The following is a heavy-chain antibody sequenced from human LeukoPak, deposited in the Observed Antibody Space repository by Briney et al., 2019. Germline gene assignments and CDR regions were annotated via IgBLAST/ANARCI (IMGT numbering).Heavy chain of an antibody. CDR1: GFTFSSYG. Sequence: PGGSLRLSCAASGFTFSSYGMHWVRQAPGKGLGWVAFIRKDGSNQFYADSVKGRFTISRDNSKNTVYLQMNSLRPEDTALYHCAKDITESGSYDFDYWGQGILVTVSS. CDR2: IRKDGSNQ. J-gene: IGHJ4*02. V-gene: IGHV3-30*02. D-gene: IGHD1-26*01. CDR3: AKDITESGSYDFDY.